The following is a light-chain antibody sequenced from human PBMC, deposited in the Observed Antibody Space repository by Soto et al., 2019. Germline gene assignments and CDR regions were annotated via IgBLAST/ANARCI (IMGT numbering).Light chain of an antibody. V-gene: IGLV2-23*01. CDR3: CSYACSSTLV. CDR1: SSDVGSDNL. Sequence: QSALTQPASVSGSPGQSITISCTGTSSDVGSDNLVSWYQQHPGKAPKLMIYEGSKRPSGVSNRFSGSKSGNTASLTISGLQAEDEADYYCCSYACSSTLVFGGGTKVTVL. CDR2: EGS. J-gene: IGLJ2*01.